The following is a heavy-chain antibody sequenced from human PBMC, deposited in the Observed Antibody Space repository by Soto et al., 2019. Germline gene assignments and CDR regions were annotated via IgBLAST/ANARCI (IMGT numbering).Heavy chain of an antibody. CDR1: GYTFTSYG. CDR2: ISAYNGNT. Sequence: QVQLVQSGAEVKKPGASVKVSCKASGYTFTSYGISWVRQAPGQGLEWMGWISAYNGNTNYAQKLQGRVTMTTDTTTSTAYMGLRSLRSDDTAVYYCARGRVEQWLVRAPFGYMDVWGQGTTVTVSS. CDR3: ARGRVEQWLVRAPFGYMDV. V-gene: IGHV1-18*04. D-gene: IGHD6-19*01. J-gene: IGHJ6*02.